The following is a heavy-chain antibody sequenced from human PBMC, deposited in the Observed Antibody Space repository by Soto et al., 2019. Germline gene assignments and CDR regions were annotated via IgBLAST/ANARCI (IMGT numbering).Heavy chain of an antibody. Sequence: ASVKVSCKASGYTVTSYAMHCVRQAPGQRLEWMGWINAGNGNTKYSQKFQGRVTITRDTSASTAYMELSSLRSEDTAVYYCGGYSSPGPDYYGMDVWGQGTTVTVSS. J-gene: IGHJ6*02. D-gene: IGHD6-13*01. CDR1: GYTVTSYA. CDR3: GGYSSPGPDYYGMDV. CDR2: INAGNGNT. V-gene: IGHV1-3*01.